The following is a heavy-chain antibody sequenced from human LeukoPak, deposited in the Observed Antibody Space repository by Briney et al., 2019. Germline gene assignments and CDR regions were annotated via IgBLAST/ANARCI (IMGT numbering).Heavy chain of an antibody. CDR2: INPNSGGT. Sequence: ASVKVSCKASGYTFTGYYLHWVRQTPGQGLEWMGWINPNSGGTNYAQKFQGRVTMTRDTSINTAYMELTRLRSDDTAVYYCARGDDFWSAYYTGMLDYWGQGTLVTVSS. CDR3: ARGDDFWSAYYTGMLDY. CDR1: GYTFTGYY. D-gene: IGHD3-3*01. V-gene: IGHV1-2*02. J-gene: IGHJ4*02.